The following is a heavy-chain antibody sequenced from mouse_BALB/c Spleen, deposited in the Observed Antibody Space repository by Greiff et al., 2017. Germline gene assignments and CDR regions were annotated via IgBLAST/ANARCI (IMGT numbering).Heavy chain of an antibody. J-gene: IGHJ4*01. CDR3: ARYPRGSTRAMDY. CDR1: GDSITSGY. Sequence: EVQLQESGPSLVKPSQTLSLTCSVTGDSITSGYWNWIRKFPGNKLEYMGYISYSGSTYYNPSLKSRISITRDTSKNQYYLQLNSVTTEDTATYYCARYPRGSTRAMDYWGQGTSVTVSS. CDR2: ISYSGST. V-gene: IGHV3-8*02.